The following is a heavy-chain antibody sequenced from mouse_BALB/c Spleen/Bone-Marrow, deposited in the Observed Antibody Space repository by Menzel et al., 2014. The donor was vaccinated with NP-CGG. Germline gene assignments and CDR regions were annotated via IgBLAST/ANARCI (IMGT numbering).Heavy chain of an antibody. CDR3: ARLITTGGFAY. CDR1: GYTFSTYW. CDR2: ILPGSGTT. J-gene: IGHJ3*01. V-gene: IGHV1-9*01. D-gene: IGHD2-4*01. Sequence: VQLQESGAELMKPGASVKISCKATGYTFSTYWIEWVEQRPGHGLEWIGEILPGSGTTNYNEKFKGKATFTADTSSNTAYMQLSSLTSEDSAVYYCARLITTGGFAYWGQGTLVTVSA.